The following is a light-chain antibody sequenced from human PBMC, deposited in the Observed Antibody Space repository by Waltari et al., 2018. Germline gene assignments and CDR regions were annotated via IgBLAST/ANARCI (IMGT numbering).Light chain of an antibody. J-gene: IGKJ5*01. Sequence: EIVMTQSPVPLSVSPGESAPRSCRASQSVSSKLAWYQQKPGQCPRFIIYDASTRATGVPARFSGIGSGTEFTLTISGLQSEDFAVYYCQQYDDWPLITFGQGTRLEIK. CDR3: QQYDDWPLIT. V-gene: IGKV3-15*01. CDR2: DAS. CDR1: QSVSSK.